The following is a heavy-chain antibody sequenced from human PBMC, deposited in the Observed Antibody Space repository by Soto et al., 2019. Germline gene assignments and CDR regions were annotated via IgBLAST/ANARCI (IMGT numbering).Heavy chain of an antibody. J-gene: IGHJ6*02. CDR3: AKGPAIVLVPAAMNYYYGMDV. CDR2: ISYDGSNK. D-gene: IGHD2-2*01. Sequence: QVQLVESGGGVVQPGRSLRLSCAASGFTFSSYGMHWVRQAPGKGLEWVAVISYDGSNKYYADSVKGRFTISRDNSKNRRYLQMNSRGAEDTAGYYCAKGPAIVLVPAAMNYYYGMDVWGQGTTVTVS. V-gene: IGHV3-30*18. CDR1: GFTFSSYG.